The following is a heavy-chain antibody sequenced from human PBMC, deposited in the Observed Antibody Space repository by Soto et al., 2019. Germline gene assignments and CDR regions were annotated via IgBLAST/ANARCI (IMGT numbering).Heavy chain of an antibody. J-gene: IGHJ5*02. CDR3: ARHFVWLRWPGQGIDP. CDR2: IYYSGST. D-gene: IGHD4-17*01. V-gene: IGHV4-39*01. Sequence: SETLSLTCTVSGGSISSSSYYWGWIRQPPGKGLEWIGSIYYSGSTYYNPSLKSRVTISVDTSKNQFSLKLSSVTAADTAVYYCARHFVWLRWPGQGIDPWGQGTLVTVSS. CDR1: GGSISSSSYY.